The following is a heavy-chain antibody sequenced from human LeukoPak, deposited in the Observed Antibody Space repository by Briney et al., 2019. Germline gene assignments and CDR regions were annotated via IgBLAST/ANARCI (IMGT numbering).Heavy chain of an antibody. CDR2: IYPGDSDI. CDR3: ARSYCSSTSCYKSPSKYYYYYMDV. Sequence: GESLKISCKGSGYSFTSYWIGWVRQMPGKGLEWMGIIYPGDSDIRYSPSFQGQVTISADKSISTAYLQWSSLKASDTAMYYCARSYCSSTSCYKSPSKYYYYYMDVWGKGTTVIVSS. V-gene: IGHV5-51*01. CDR1: GYSFTSYW. J-gene: IGHJ6*03. D-gene: IGHD2-2*02.